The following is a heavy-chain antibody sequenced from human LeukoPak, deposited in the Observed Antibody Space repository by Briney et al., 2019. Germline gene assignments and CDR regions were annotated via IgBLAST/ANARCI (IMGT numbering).Heavy chain of an antibody. CDR2: IYPGDSDT. Sequence: GESLKISCKGSGYSFTSYWIGWVRQMPGKGLEWMGVIYPGDSDTRYSPSFQGQVTISADKSISTAYLQWSSLKASDTAMYYCARRYGSGSSILHDAFDIWGQGTMVTVSS. V-gene: IGHV5-51*01. CDR1: GYSFTSYW. J-gene: IGHJ3*02. D-gene: IGHD3-10*01. CDR3: ARRYGSGSSILHDAFDI.